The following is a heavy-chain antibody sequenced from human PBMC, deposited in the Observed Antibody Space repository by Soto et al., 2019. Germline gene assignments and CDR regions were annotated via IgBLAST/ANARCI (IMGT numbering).Heavy chain of an antibody. D-gene: IGHD3-16*01. V-gene: IGHV1-18*01. Sequence: QVQLVQSGAEVKKPGASVKVSCKASGYTFTSYGISWVRQAPGQGLEWMGWINGYNGNTNHAQKLQGRVTMSTDTSTSTAYLEVRSLRSDDSDVYYCARMGDVPYYYYGMDVWGQGTTVTVSS. J-gene: IGHJ6*02. CDR2: INGYNGNT. CDR1: GYTFTSYG. CDR3: ARMGDVPYYYYGMDV.